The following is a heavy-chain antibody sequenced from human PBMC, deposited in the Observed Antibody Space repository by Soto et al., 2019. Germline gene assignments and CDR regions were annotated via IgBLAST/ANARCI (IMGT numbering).Heavy chain of an antibody. V-gene: IGHV1-3*01. Sequence: QVQLVQSGAEVKKPGASVKVSCKASGYTFTSYAMHWVRQAPGQRLEWMGWINAGNGNTKYSQKFQGRVTITRDTSASTAYMEPSSLRSEDTAVYYCARDLPPVDYWGQGTLVTVSS. CDR1: GYTFTSYA. J-gene: IGHJ4*02. CDR3: ARDLPPVDY. CDR2: INAGNGNT.